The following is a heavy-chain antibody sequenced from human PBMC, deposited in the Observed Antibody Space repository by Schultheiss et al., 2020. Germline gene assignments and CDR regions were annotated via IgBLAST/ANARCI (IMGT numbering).Heavy chain of an antibody. CDR2: INPNSGGT. CDR3: ARDAVGGYDFWSGYSLYYYYYGMDV. J-gene: IGHJ6*02. Sequence: ASVKVSCKASGGTFSSYAISWVRQAPGQGLEWMGGINPNSGGTNYAQKFQGRVTMTRDTSISTAYMELSRLRSDDTAVYYCARDAVGGYDFWSGYSLYYYYYGMDVWGQGTTVTVSS. V-gene: IGHV1-2*02. D-gene: IGHD3-3*01. CDR1: GGTFSSYA.